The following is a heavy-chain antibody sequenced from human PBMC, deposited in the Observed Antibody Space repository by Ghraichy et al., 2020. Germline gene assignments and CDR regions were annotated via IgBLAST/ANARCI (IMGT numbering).Heavy chain of an antibody. CDR1: GFTFSASW. CDR3: ARKVSGSYYPEYFQH. Sequence: LSLTCAASGFTFSASWMSWVRQAPGKGLEWVANIRQDGSETHYVDSVKGRFTISRDNAKNSVYLQMNNLRAEDTALYFCARKVSGSYYPEYFQHWGQGTLVTVSS. D-gene: IGHD1-26*01. V-gene: IGHV3-7*01. J-gene: IGHJ1*01. CDR2: IRQDGSET.